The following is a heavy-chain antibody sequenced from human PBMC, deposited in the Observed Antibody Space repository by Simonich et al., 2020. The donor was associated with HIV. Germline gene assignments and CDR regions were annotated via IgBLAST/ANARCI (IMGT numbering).Heavy chain of an antibody. D-gene: IGHD3-16*01. CDR1: GGSFRGYY. V-gene: IGHV4-34*01. Sequence: QVQLQQWGARLLKPSETLSLTCSVYGGSFRGYYWTWIRQHPGKGLEWIGEINHSGSTNYKPSLKSRVSMSVDTSKNQFSRRLSSVTAADTAVYYCARGELGDFDYWGQGTLVTVSS. CDR3: ARGELGDFDY. J-gene: IGHJ4*02. CDR2: INHSGST.